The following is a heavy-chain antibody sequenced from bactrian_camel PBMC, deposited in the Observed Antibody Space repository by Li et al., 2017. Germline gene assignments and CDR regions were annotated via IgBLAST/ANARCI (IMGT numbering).Heavy chain of an antibody. CDR1: GFTFSNNW. Sequence: VQLVESGGGLVQPGGSLRLSCAASGFTFSNNWMHWVRQAPGKGLEWVSTIESSGSKTYYSDSVKGRFTISRDNAKNTGYLQMDSLKSEDTALYYCTTWSTILGAAVGYWGRGTQVTVS. CDR2: IESSGSKT. V-gene: IGHV3S6*01. D-gene: IGHD2*01. J-gene: IGHJ6*01. CDR3: TTWSTILGAAVGY.